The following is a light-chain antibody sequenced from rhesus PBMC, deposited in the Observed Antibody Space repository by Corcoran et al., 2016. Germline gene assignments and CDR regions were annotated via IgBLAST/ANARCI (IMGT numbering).Light chain of an antibody. V-gene: IGKV1-44*02. CDR2: AAS. J-gene: IGKJ2*01. CDR3: QQHNRPPPYS. CDR1: QTISSY. Sequence: DIQMTQSPSSLSASVGDRVTITCRASQTISSYFAWYQQKPGKVPKLLIYAASSLESGVPSRFSGSGSGTEFTLTISRLQPEDFATSYCQQHNRPPPYSFGQGTKVEIK.